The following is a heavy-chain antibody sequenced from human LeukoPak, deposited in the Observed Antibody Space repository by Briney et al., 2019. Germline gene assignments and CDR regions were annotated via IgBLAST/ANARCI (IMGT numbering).Heavy chain of an antibody. Sequence: PGGTLRLSCAASALPPSNYAMSWVRQAPGKGLEWVSSISDGGWTASTDSVKGRSFISRETATNTLYLQMNSLRVEDTAVYYCAKECDYGNTSHMPCYWGQGTLVTVSP. CDR1: ALPPSNYA. V-gene: IGHV3-23*01. CDR2: ISDGGWT. J-gene: IGHJ4*02. CDR3: AKECDYGNTSHMPCY. D-gene: IGHD4-17*01.